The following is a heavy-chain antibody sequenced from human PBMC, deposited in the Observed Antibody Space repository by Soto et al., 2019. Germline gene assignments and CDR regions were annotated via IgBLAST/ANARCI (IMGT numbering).Heavy chain of an antibody. J-gene: IGHJ4*02. CDR2: IYNGGNT. V-gene: IGHV4-61*01. CDR1: GVSVSSGNYF. Sequence: SETLSLTCAVSGVSVSSGNYFWSWIRQPPGKGLEWIGYIYNGGNTNYNPSHESRVTISVDTSKNQFSMKLTSVTAADTAVYNCARDSAKWNFFSWGQGTLVTVSS. D-gene: IGHD1-7*01. CDR3: ARDSAKWNFFS.